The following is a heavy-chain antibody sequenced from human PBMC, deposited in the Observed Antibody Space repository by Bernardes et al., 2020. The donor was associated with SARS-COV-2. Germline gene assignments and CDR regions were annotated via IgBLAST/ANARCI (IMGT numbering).Heavy chain of an antibody. V-gene: IGHV3-7*04. D-gene: IGHD2-2*01. Sequence: GGSLRLCCAASGFTFSSNWMSWVRQAPGKGLEWVANIRQDGSDQHYMDSVKGRFTISRDNAKNSLYLQMNSLRAEDTGVYYCARDHLFREVPAAGAFDIWGQGTMVTVSS. J-gene: IGHJ3*02. CDR2: IRQDGSDQ. CDR3: ARDHLFREVPAAGAFDI. CDR1: GFTFSSNW.